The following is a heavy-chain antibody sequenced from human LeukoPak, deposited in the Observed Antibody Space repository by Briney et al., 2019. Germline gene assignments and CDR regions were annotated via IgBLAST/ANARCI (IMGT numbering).Heavy chain of an antibody. D-gene: IGHD3-10*01. Sequence: PGGSLRLSCAASGFTFSSYAMSWVRQAPGKGLEWVSAISGSGGSTYYADSVKGRFTISRDNSKNTLYLQMNSLRAEDTAVYYCARDQTLQYYYGSGSYQYGMDVWGQGTTVTVS. CDR3: ARDQTLQYYYGSGSYQYGMDV. CDR2: ISGSGGST. CDR1: GFTFSSYA. J-gene: IGHJ6*02. V-gene: IGHV3-23*01.